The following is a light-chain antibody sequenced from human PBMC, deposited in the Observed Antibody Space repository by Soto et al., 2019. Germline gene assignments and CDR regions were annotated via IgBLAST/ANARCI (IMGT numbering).Light chain of an antibody. V-gene: IGKV3-11*01. CDR3: QQRSNWPPIT. J-gene: IGKJ5*01. CDR2: DAS. CDR1: QSVSSY. Sequence: EIVLTQSLATLSLSPGERATLSCRASQSVSSYLAWYQQKPGQAPRLLVYDASNRATGIPARFSGSGSGTDFTLTISSLEPEDFAVYYCQQRSNWPPITFGQGTRL.